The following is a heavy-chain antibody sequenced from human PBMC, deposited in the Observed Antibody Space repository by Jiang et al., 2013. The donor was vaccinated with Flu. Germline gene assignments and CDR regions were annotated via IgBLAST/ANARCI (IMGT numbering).Heavy chain of an antibody. V-gene: IGHV4-59*08. CDR3: ARGAAAGKLGY. D-gene: IGHD6-13*01. J-gene: IGHJ4*02. CDR1: GSISSYY. Sequence: GSISSYYWSWIRQPPGKGLEWIGYIYYSGSTNYNPSLKSRVTISVDTSKNQFSLKLSSVTAADTAVYYCARGAAAGKLGYWGQGTLVTVSS. CDR2: IYYSGST.